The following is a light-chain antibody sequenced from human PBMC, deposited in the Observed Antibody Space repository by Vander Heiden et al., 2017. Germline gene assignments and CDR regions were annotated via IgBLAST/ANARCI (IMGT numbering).Light chain of an antibody. CDR3: QVWDTTSDHVL. CDR2: DDG. V-gene: IGLV3-21*02. J-gene: IGLJ2*01. CDR1: NVGSKS. Sequence: SYALTQPPSVSVAPAHTAWITCGSNNVGSKSLHWYQHMAGQAPVLLVYDDGARSSGIPERFSGSRSGNTATLTISKVEVGDEADYYCQVWDTTSDHVLFGGGTKLTVL.